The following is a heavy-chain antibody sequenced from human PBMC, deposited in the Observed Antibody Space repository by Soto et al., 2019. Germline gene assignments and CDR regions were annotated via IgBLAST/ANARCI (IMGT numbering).Heavy chain of an antibody. J-gene: IGHJ5*02. CDR3: LRGRSNDSRWSPPPKFDP. CDR2: IGTLFDT. Sequence: GGSLRLSCVASGFTFSTYDMHWVRQVPGKRLEWVSAIGTLFDTYYTASVKGRFTVSRENARNSFFLQMSSLRAGDSAIYYCLRGRSNDSRWSPPPKFDPWGHGTMVTVSS. D-gene: IGHD3-3*01. CDR1: GFTFSTYD. V-gene: IGHV3-13*01.